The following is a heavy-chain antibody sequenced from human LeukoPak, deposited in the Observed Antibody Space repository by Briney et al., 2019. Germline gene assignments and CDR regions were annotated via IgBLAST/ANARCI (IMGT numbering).Heavy chain of an antibody. V-gene: IGHV4-39*07. CDR2: IYYSGST. J-gene: IGHJ5*02. D-gene: IGHD1-26*01. CDR1: GGSISSSSYY. CDR3: ARSYDHDRDPLGWFDP. Sequence: SETLSLTCTVSGGSISSSSYYWGWIRQPPGKGLECIGSIYYSGSTYYNPSLKSRVTISVDTSKNQFSLKLSSVTAADTAVYYCARSYDHDRDPLGWFDPWGQGTLVTVSS.